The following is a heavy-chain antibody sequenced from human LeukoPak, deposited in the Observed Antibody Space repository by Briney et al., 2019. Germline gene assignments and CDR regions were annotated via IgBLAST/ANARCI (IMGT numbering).Heavy chain of an antibody. CDR1: GGSISSGGYY. J-gene: IGHJ4*02. V-gene: IGHV4-31*03. CDR3: ARAMAYYYDSSGYYFDY. D-gene: IGHD3-22*01. Sequence: SQTLSLTCTVSGGSISSGGYYWSWIRQHPGKGLEWIGYIYYSGSTYYNPSLKSRVTISVDTSKNQFSLKLSSVTAVDTAVYYCARAMAYYYDSSGYYFDYWGQGTLVTVSS. CDR2: IYYSGST.